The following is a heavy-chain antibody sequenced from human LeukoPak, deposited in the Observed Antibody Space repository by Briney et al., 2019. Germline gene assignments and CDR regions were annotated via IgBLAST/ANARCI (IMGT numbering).Heavy chain of an antibody. D-gene: IGHD5-24*01. Sequence: PSETLSLTCTVSGGSISSSMYYWGWIRQPPGRGLEWIGNILYSGSTYYNPSLKSRVTISVDTSKNQFSLRLSSVTAADTAAYFCARERVEYVRDGVFDYWGQGALVTVSS. V-gene: IGHV4-39*07. J-gene: IGHJ4*02. CDR1: GGSISSSMYY. CDR3: ARERVEYVRDGVFDY. CDR2: ILYSGST.